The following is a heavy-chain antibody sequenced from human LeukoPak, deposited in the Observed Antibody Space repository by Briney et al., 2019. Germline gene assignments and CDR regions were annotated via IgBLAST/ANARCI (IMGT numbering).Heavy chain of an antibody. D-gene: IGHD3-10*01. CDR1: GFTFSDHW. V-gene: IGHV3-30-3*01. J-gene: IGHJ4*02. CDR3: ARVSASDYYGSGSYYNPIDY. Sequence: GGSLRLSCVASGFTFSDHWMHWVRQAPGKGLVWVAVISHDGSNKYYADSVKGRFTISRDNSKNTLYLQMNSLRAEDTAVYYCARVSASDYYGSGSYYNPIDYWGQGTLVTVSS. CDR2: ISHDGSNK.